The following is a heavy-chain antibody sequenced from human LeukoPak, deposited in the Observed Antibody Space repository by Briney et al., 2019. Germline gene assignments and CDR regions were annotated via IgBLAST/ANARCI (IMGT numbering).Heavy chain of an antibody. CDR3: AHRNPQSMAYYFDY. D-gene: IGHD2/OR15-2a*01. V-gene: IGHV2-5*02. CDR1: GFLLSTSAVG. Sequence: ESGPTLVKPTQTLTLTCTFSGFLLSTSAVGVGWIRQPPGKALEWLALIYWDDDKRYSPSLKSRLTITKDTSKNQVVLAMSNMDPVDTATYYCAHRNPQSMAYYFDYWGQRTLVTVSS. CDR2: IYWDDDK. J-gene: IGHJ4*02.